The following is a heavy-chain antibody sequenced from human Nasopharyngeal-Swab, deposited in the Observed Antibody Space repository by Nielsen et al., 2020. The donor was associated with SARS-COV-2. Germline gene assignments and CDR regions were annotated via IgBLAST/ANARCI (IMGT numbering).Heavy chain of an antibody. V-gene: IGHV3-33*01. J-gene: IGHJ4*02. D-gene: IGHD3-10*01. CDR1: GFTFSSYG. Sequence: GESLKISFAASGFTFSSYGMHWVRQAPGKGLEWVAVIWYDGSNKYYADSVKGRFTISRDNSKNTLYLQMNSLRAEDTAVYYCARDGVARLFDYWGQGTLVTVPS. CDR2: IWYDGSNK. CDR3: ARDGVARLFDY.